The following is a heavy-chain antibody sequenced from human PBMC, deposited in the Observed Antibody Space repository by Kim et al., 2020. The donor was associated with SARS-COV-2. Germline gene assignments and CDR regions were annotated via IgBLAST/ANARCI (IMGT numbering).Heavy chain of an antibody. Sequence: SETLSLTCAVYGGSFSGYYWSWIRQPPGKGLEWIGEINHSGSTNYNPSLKSRVTISVDTSKNQFSLKLSSVTAADTAVYYCARGPIIPGVLVWFDPWGQGTLVTVSS. CDR3: ARGPIIPGVLVWFDP. D-gene: IGHD7-27*01. V-gene: IGHV4-34*01. J-gene: IGHJ5*02. CDR2: INHSGST. CDR1: GGSFSGYY.